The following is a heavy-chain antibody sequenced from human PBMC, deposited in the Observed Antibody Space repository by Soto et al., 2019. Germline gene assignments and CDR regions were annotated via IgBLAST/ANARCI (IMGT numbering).Heavy chain of an antibody. D-gene: IGHD3-22*01. CDR2: IYHSGST. CDR1: GYSISSGYY. J-gene: IGHJ2*01. Sequence: SETLSLTCAVSGYSISSGYYWGWIRQPPGKGLEWIGSIYHSGSTYYNPSLKSRVTISVDTSKNQFSLKLSSVTAADTAVYYCARVRDSSGYYYGKDWYFDLWGRGTLVT. V-gene: IGHV4-38-2*01. CDR3: ARVRDSSGYYYGKDWYFDL.